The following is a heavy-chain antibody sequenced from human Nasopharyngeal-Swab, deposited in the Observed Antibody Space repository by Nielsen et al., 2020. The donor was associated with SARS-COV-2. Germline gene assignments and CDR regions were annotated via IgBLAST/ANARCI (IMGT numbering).Heavy chain of an antibody. J-gene: IGHJ4*02. CDR1: GFTFSSYA. D-gene: IGHD1-14*01. CDR3: ARDSGPNLDY. V-gene: IGHV3-30*03. CDR2: ISYDGSNK. Sequence: GGSLRLSCAASGFTFSSYAMHRVRPAPGKGLEWVAVISYDGSNKYYADSVKGRFTISSDNSKNTLYLQMNSLRGEDTAVYYCARDSGPNLDYWGQGTVVTVSS.